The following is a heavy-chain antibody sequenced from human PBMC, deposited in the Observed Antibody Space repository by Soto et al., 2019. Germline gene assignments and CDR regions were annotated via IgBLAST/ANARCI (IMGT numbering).Heavy chain of an antibody. D-gene: IGHD3-9*01. J-gene: IGHJ4*02. CDR2: ISGSGGST. CDR3: ANILTGYYGPLDY. CDR1: GFTFIGYA. Sequence: VGSLRVCCAASGFTFIGYAISWVRQNTGKGLEWVSAISGSGGSTYYADSVKGRFTISRDNSKNTLYLQMNSLRAEDSVVYYCANILTGYYGPLDYWGQGTLVTGTS. V-gene: IGHV3-23*01.